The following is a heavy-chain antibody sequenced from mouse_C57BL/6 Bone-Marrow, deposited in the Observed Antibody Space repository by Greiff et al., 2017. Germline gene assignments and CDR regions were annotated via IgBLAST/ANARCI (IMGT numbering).Heavy chain of an antibody. Sequence: EVKVVESGGDLVKPGGSLKLSCAASGFTFSSYGMSWVRQTPDNRLEWVATISSGGSYTYYPDSVKGRFTISRDNAKNTLYLQMSSLKSEDTAMYYCARQTFGYWGQGTSVTVSS. J-gene: IGHJ4*01. CDR1: GFTFSSYG. CDR3: ARQTFGY. V-gene: IGHV5-6*01. CDR2: ISSGGSYT.